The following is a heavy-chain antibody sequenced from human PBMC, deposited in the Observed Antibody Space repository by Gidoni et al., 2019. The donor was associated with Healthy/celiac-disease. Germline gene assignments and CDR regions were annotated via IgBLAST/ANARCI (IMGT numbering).Heavy chain of an antibody. CDR2: IYYSGST. Sequence: QVQLQESGPGLVKPSETLSLTCTVSGGSISSYYWSWIRQPPGKGLEWIGYIYYSGSTNYNPSLKSRVTISVDTSKNQFSLKLSSVTAADTAVYYCARGRIAVAGTGDLDYWGQGTLVTVSS. CDR1: GGSISSYY. CDR3: ARGRIAVAGTGDLDY. D-gene: IGHD6-19*01. V-gene: IGHV4-59*01. J-gene: IGHJ4*02.